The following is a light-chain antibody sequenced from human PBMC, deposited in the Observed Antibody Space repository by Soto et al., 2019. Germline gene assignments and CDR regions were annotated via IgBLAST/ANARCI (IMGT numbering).Light chain of an antibody. CDR2: DAS. J-gene: IGKJ1*01. V-gene: IGKV3-11*01. CDR1: QSVSSY. CDR3: HQRQSCPRR. Sequence: EIVLTQSPSTLPLYHWERATIXXRASQSVSSYLAWYQQKPGQAPXPLIYDASNRATGIPAGFSATESWTDFTLTISDVQPEDFALYYCHQRQSCPRRFGQGTKWRS.